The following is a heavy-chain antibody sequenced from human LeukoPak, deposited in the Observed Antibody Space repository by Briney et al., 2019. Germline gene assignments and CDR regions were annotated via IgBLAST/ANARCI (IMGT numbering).Heavy chain of an antibody. Sequence: GGSLRLSCAASGFTFSRYWMHWVRHAPGKGGGWGSRINGDGSTTIYADSVKGGFTISRDNAKNTLYLQMNSLRAEDTAVYYCATGNYYDSRGYYTFGHWGQGTLVTVSS. D-gene: IGHD3-22*01. CDR2: INGDGSTT. V-gene: IGHV3-74*01. J-gene: IGHJ1*01. CDR3: ATGNYYDSRGYYTFGH. CDR1: GFTFSRYW.